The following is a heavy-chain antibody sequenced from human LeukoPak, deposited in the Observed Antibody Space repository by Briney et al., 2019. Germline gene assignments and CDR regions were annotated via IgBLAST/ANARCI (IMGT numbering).Heavy chain of an antibody. CDR2: IRSKAYGGTT. CDR1: GFTFGDYA. Sequence: GGSLRLSCTASGFTFGDYAMSWVRQAPGKGLEWVGFIRSKAYGGTTEYAASVKGRFTISRDDSKSIAYLQMNSLKTEDTAVYYCTSPGDYWGSFDYWGQGTLVTVSS. CDR3: TSPGDYWGSFDY. V-gene: IGHV3-49*04. D-gene: IGHD2-8*02. J-gene: IGHJ4*02.